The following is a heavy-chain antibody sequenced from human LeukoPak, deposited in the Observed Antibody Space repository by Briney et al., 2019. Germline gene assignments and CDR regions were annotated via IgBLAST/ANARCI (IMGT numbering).Heavy chain of an antibody. CDR2: IYYSGST. Sequence: PSETLSLTCTVSGGSISSSSYYWGWIRQPPGKGLEWIGIIYYSGSTYYNPSLKSRVTISVDTSKNQFSLKLSSVTAADTAVYYCARHLRGNYYDSSGYPLAVDYWGQGTLVTVSS. D-gene: IGHD3-22*01. J-gene: IGHJ4*02. V-gene: IGHV4-39*01. CDR1: GGSISSSSYY. CDR3: ARHLRGNYYDSSGYPLAVDY.